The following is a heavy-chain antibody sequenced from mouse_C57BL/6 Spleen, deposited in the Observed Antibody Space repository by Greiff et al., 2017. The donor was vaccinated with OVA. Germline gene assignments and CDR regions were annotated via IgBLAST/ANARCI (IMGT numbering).Heavy chain of an antibody. Sequence: VQLQQSGAELVRPGASVTLSCKASGYTFTDYEMHWVKQTPVHGLEWIGAIDPETGGTAYNQKFKGKAILIAAKSSSTAYMELRSLTSEDSAVYYCTRGGITTVVAPCWYFDVWGTGTTVTVSS. J-gene: IGHJ1*03. CDR1: GYTFTDYE. CDR3: TRGGITTVVAPCWYFDV. V-gene: IGHV1-15*01. CDR2: IDPETGGT. D-gene: IGHD1-1*01.